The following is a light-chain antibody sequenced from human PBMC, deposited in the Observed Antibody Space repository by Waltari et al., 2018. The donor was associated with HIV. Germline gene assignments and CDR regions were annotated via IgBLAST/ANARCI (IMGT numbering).Light chain of an antibody. V-gene: IGLV1-47*01. CDR2: RNN. J-gene: IGLJ3*02. Sequence: SVLTQPPSASGTPGQRVTISCSGSSSNIGSNYVYWYQQFPGTNPKLLIYRNNQRPFGVPDRFSGSKSCTSASLAISGLRSEDEADYYCAAWDVSLSGNWVFGGGTKLTVL. CDR3: AAWDVSLSGNWV. CDR1: SSNIGSNY.